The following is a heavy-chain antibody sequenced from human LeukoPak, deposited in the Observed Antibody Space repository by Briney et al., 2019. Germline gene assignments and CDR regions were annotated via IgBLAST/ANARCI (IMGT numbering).Heavy chain of an antibody. V-gene: IGHV1-2*02. CDR2: INPNSGGT. Sequence: ASVKVSCKASGYAFTGYCMHWVRQAPGQGLEWMGWINPNSGGTNYAQKFQGRVTITADKSTSTAYMELSSLRSEDTAVYYCARGRPPYGSFDYWGQGTLVTVSS. CDR1: GYAFTGYC. J-gene: IGHJ4*02. D-gene: IGHD3-10*01. CDR3: ARGRPPYGSFDY.